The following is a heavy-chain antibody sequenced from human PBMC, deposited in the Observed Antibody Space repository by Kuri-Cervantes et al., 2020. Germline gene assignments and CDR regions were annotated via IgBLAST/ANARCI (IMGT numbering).Heavy chain of an antibody. V-gene: IGHV3-7*01. D-gene: IGHD3-22*01. CDR3: ASETLYYYDSSGYHN. J-gene: IGHJ4*02. CDR1: GFTFSSYW. Sequence: GGSLRLSCAASGFTFSSYWMSWVRQAPGKGLEWVANIKQDGSEKYYVDPVKGRFTISRDNAKNSLYLQMNSLRAEDTAVYYCASETLYYYDSSGYHNWGQGTLVTVSS. CDR2: IKQDGSEK.